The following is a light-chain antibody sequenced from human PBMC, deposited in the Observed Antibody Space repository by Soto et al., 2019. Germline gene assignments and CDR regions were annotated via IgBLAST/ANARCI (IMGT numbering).Light chain of an antibody. CDR2: DVS. V-gene: IGLV2-11*01. CDR1: SSNIGGNS. J-gene: IGLJ1*01. Sequence: QSVLTQPPSVSAAPGQKVTISCSGSSSNIGGNSVSWYQQLPGTAPKLLIYDVSKRPSGVPDRFSGSKSGNTASLTISGLQAEDEADYYCCSYAGSYTFDVFGTGTKVTVL. CDR3: CSYAGSYTFDV.